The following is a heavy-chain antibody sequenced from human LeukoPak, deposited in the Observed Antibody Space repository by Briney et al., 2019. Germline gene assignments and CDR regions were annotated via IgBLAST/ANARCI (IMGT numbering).Heavy chain of an antibody. D-gene: IGHD6-19*01. CDR1: GFTFSDNY. CDR2: ISSSGNTT. CDR3: ARDGGSAWFLDY. V-gene: IGHV3-11*04. J-gene: IGHJ4*02. Sequence: GGSLRLSCAASGFTFSDNYMSWIRQAPGKGLEWVSYISSSGNTTKNADSVKGRFTITRDNAKNSLYLQMNSLRAEDTAVYYCARDGGSAWFLDYWGQGTLVTVSS.